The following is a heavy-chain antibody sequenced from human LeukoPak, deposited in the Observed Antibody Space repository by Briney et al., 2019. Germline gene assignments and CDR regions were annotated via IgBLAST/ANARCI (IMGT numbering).Heavy chain of an antibody. CDR3: AKDAVAVPAAIDY. J-gene: IGHJ4*02. CDR2: ISGSGGST. V-gene: IGHV3-23*01. D-gene: IGHD2-2*01. CDR1: GFTFDDYT. Sequence: GRSLRLSCAASGFTFDDYTMHWVRQALGKGLEWVSAISGSGGSTYFAGSVKGRFTISRDNSKNTLFLQMNSLRAEDTAVYYCAKDAVAVPAAIDYWGQGTLVTVSS.